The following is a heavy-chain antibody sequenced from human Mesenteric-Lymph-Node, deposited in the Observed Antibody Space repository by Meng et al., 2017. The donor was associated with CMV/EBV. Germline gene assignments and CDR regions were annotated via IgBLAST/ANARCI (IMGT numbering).Heavy chain of an antibody. CDR2: IYHSGTT. Sequence: SETLSLTCTVSGYSISSGYYWGWIRQPPGKGLEWIGSIYHSGTTFYNPSLKSRVTISVDTSKNQFSLKLSSVTAADTAVYYCARRVVRGYYFDYWGQGTLVTVSS. D-gene: IGHD6-6*01. J-gene: IGHJ4*02. CDR3: ARRVVRGYYFDY. CDR1: GYSISSGYY. V-gene: IGHV4-38-2*02.